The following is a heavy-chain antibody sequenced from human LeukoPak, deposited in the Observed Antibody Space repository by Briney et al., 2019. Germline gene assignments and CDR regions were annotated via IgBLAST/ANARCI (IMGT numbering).Heavy chain of an antibody. CDR3: ARTKRIQLWLQGYYFGY. J-gene: IGHJ4*02. D-gene: IGHD5-18*01. V-gene: IGHV4-34*01. CDR2: INHSGST. Sequence: PSETLSLTCAVYGGSFRGYYWSWIRQPPGKGLEWIGEINHSGSTNYNPSLKSRVTISVDTSKNQFSLKLSSVTAADTAVYYCARTKRIQLWLQGYYFGYWGQGTLVTVSS. CDR1: GGSFRGYY.